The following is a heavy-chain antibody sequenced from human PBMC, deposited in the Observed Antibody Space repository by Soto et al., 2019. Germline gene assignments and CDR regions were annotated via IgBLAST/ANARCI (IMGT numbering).Heavy chain of an antibody. D-gene: IGHD1-7*01. CDR2: IIPIFGTA. J-gene: IGHJ6*02. CDR3: ARRTRTNWNSRYYYYYGMDV. V-gene: IGHV1-69*01. CDR1: GGTFSSYA. Sequence: QVQLVQSGAEVKKPGSSVKVSCKASGGTFSSYAISWVRQAPGQGLEWMGGIIPIFGTANYAQKFQGRVTITADESTSTAYMELSSLRSEDTAVYYCARRTRTNWNSRYYYYYGMDVWGQGTTVTVSS.